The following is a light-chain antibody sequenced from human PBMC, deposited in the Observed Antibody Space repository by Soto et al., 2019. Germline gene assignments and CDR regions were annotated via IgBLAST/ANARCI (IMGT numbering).Light chain of an antibody. CDR1: QDIITW. V-gene: IGKV1-12*01. CDR3: QQYYSTPLT. J-gene: IGKJ4*01. CDR2: TAS. Sequence: DIQMTQSPSSVTASVGDRVTITCRASQDIITWLAWYQQKPGKAPNLLIYTASNLQSGVPSRFSGSGSGTHFTLTISSLQPEDVAVYYCQQYYSTPLTFGGGTKVDNK.